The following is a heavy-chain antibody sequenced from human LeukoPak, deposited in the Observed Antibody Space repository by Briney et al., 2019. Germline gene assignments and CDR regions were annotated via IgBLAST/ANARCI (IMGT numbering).Heavy chain of an antibody. CDR2: IIPILGIA. CDR3: ARGYDSSGYYSNFDY. CDR1: GGTFSSYA. Sequence: ASVKVSCKASGGTFSSYAISWVRQAPGQGLEWMGRIIPILGIANYAQKFQGRVTITADKSTSTAYMELSSLRSEDTAVYYCARGYDSSGYYSNFDYWGQGTLVTVSS. J-gene: IGHJ4*02. D-gene: IGHD3-22*01. V-gene: IGHV1-69*04.